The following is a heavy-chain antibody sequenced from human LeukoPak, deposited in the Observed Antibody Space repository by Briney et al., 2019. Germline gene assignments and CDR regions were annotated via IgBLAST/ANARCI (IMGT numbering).Heavy chain of an antibody. CDR2: INHSGST. D-gene: IGHD6-19*01. Sequence: PSETLSLTCAVYGGSFSGYYWSWIRQPPGKGLEWIGEINHSGSTNYNPSLKSRVTISVDTSKNQFSLKLSSVTAADTAVYYCARSMVSVAGRRGYFQHWGQGTLVTVSS. CDR3: ARSMVSVAGRRGYFQH. J-gene: IGHJ1*01. V-gene: IGHV4-34*01. CDR1: GGSFSGYY.